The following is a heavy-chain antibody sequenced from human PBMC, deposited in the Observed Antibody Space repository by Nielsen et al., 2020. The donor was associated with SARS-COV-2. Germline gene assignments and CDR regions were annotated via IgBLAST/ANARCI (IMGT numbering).Heavy chain of an antibody. Sequence: GESLKISCAASGFTFSSYGMHWVRQAPGKGLEWVAVIWYDGSNKYYADSVKGRFTISRDNSKNTLYLQMNSLRAEDTAVYYCAREVAEGFTYSDAIDIWGQGTMVTVSP. CDR2: IWYDGSNK. D-gene: IGHD2-21*01. CDR3: AREVAEGFTYSDAIDI. V-gene: IGHV3-33*01. CDR1: GFTFSSYG. J-gene: IGHJ3*02.